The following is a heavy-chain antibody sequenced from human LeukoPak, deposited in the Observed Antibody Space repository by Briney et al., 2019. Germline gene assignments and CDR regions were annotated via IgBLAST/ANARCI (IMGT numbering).Heavy chain of an antibody. V-gene: IGHV3-7*05. J-gene: IGHJ4*02. Sequence: GGSLRLYCAASEFTFTNYWMSGVRQAPGEGLEWVANIKQDGGQKYYMDSVKGRFTISRDNAKNSVYLQMNSLRLEDTAVYFCARVGYSSSSLDYWGPGILVTVSS. CDR3: ARVGYSSSSLDY. CDR1: EFTFTNYW. CDR2: IKQDGGQK. D-gene: IGHD6-6*01.